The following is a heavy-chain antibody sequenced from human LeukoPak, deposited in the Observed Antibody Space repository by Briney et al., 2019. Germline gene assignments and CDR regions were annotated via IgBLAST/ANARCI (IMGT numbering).Heavy chain of an antibody. D-gene: IGHD6-13*01. V-gene: IGHV1-46*01. Sequence: ASVKVSCKASGYTFTKYYIHWVRQAPGQGLEWMGIINPTGGSASYAQKFQGRVSMTSDTSTSTLYLELSSLRSEDAAVYYCARDRSGSRWRWFDPWGQGTLVTVSS. J-gene: IGHJ5*02. CDR1: GYTFTKYY. CDR2: INPTGGSA. CDR3: ARDRSGSRWRWFDP.